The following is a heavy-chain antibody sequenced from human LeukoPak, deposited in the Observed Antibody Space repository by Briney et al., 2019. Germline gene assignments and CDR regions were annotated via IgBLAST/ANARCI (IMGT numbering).Heavy chain of an antibody. D-gene: IGHD2-15*01. Sequence: GGSLRLSCAASGFTFSSYEMNWVRQAPGKGLEWVSYISKTGSTIYYADSVRGRFTISRDNAKKSLYLQMNSLRVEDTAIYYCARDRGCSGGSCYPDYWGQGTLVTVSS. CDR3: ARDRGCSGGSCYPDY. V-gene: IGHV3-48*03. J-gene: IGHJ4*02. CDR1: GFTFSSYE. CDR2: ISKTGSTI.